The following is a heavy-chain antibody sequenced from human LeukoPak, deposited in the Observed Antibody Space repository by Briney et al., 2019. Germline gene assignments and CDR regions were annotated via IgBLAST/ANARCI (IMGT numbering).Heavy chain of an antibody. CDR1: GLIFSDYG. Sequence: GGSLRLSCAASGLIFSDYGMHWVRQAPGRGLEWVALVSYEGSNQFYAASVRGRFTISRDNSKSTLYLQMNNLRPEDTAVYYCAKDDSSGYYFGASLDYWGQGTLVTVSS. J-gene: IGHJ4*02. V-gene: IGHV3-30*18. D-gene: IGHD3-22*01. CDR2: VSYEGSNQ. CDR3: AKDDSSGYYFGASLDY.